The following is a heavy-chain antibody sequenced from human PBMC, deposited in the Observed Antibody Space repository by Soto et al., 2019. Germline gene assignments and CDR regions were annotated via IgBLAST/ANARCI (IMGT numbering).Heavy chain of an antibody. CDR3: ARSLIVVVTAAREPHDAFDI. D-gene: IGHD2-2*01. CDR2: IYYSGST. V-gene: IGHV4-31*03. J-gene: IGHJ3*02. Sequence: SETLCLTCTVSGGSISSGGYYWSWIRQHPGKGLEWIGYIYYSGSTYYNPSLKSRVTISVDTSKNQFSLKLSSVTAADTAVYYCARSLIVVVTAAREPHDAFDIWGQGTMVT. CDR1: GGSISSGGYY.